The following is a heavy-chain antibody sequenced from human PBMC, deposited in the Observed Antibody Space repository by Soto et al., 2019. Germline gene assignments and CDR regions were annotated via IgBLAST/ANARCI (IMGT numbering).Heavy chain of an antibody. CDR1: GYTFTSYG. Sequence: ASVKVSCKASGYTFTSYGISWVRQAPGQGLEWMGWISAYNGNTNYAQKLQGRVTMTTDTSTSTAYMELRSLRSDDTAAYYCARTPFLEWLLYPGSHWFDPWGQGTLVTVSS. V-gene: IGHV1-18*01. J-gene: IGHJ5*02. CDR2: ISAYNGNT. CDR3: ARTPFLEWLLYPGSHWFDP. D-gene: IGHD3-3*01.